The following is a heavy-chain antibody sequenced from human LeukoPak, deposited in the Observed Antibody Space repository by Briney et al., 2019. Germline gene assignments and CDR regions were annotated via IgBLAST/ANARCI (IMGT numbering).Heavy chain of an antibody. V-gene: IGHV4-39*01. CDR2: MYHNGST. Sequence: SETLSLTCTVSGGSISSISYYWGWIRQPPGKGLEWIGSMYHNGSTYYNPSLKSRVTISVDTSKNQFSLKLTSVTAADTAVYYCARHPSGRMWLQQGGWFDPWGQGTLVTVSS. J-gene: IGHJ5*02. D-gene: IGHD5-24*01. CDR3: ARHPSGRMWLQQGGWFDP. CDR1: GGSISSISYY.